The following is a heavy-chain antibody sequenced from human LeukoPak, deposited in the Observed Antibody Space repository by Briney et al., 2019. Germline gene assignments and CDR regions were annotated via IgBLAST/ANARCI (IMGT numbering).Heavy chain of an antibody. Sequence: GGSLRLSCAAPGFTFSSYGMHWVRQAPGKGLEWVAVIWYDGSNKYYVDSVKGRFTISRDNSKNTLYLQMNSLRAEDTAVYYCAKGSPADYYDDAGMSFDYWGQGTLVTVPS. D-gene: IGHD3-22*01. V-gene: IGHV3-33*06. CDR1: GFTFSSYG. CDR2: IWYDGSNK. J-gene: IGHJ4*02. CDR3: AKGSPADYYDDAGMSFDY.